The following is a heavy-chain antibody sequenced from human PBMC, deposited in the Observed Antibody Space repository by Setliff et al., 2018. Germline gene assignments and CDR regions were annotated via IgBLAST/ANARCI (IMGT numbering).Heavy chain of an antibody. CDR2: INHSGST. Sequence: SETLSLTCTVSGGSLSSYYWSWIRQPPGKGLEWIGEINHSGSTNYNPSLKSRVTISVDTSKNQFSLKLSSVTAADTAVYYCARASGGARGVFFDYWGQGTLVTVSS. CDR1: GGSLSSYY. J-gene: IGHJ4*02. D-gene: IGHD3-10*01. CDR3: ARASGGARGVFFDY. V-gene: IGHV4-34*01.